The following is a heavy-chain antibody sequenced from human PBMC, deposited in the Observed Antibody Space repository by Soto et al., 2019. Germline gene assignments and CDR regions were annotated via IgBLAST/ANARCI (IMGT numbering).Heavy chain of an antibody. CDR2: IIPIFGTA. CDR1: GGTFNTFS. D-gene: IGHD5-12*01. CDR3: AKIHSGDRP. Sequence: QVQLVQSGAELKKPGSSVRVSCTASGGTFNTFSINWVRQAPGQGLEWMGRIIPIFGTADYAQKFQARLTISADESTSTAYMELRSLRSDDTAMYYCAKIHSGDRPWGQGTLVTVSS. J-gene: IGHJ5*02. V-gene: IGHV1-69*12.